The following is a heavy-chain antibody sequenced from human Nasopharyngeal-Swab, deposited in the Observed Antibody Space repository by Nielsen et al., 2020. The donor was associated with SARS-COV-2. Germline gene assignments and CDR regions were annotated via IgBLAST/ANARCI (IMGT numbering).Heavy chain of an antibody. CDR2: ISGSGDST. CDR1: GFTFSNYG. D-gene: IGHD2-15*01. V-gene: IGHV3-23*01. Sequence: GGSLRLSCAAAGFTFSNYGMNWVRQTQGRGLGWVSSISGSGDSTYYADSVKGRFTISRDNSKNTLFLQMNSLRADDTAVYYCASPLNLLHWGQGTLVTVSS. J-gene: IGHJ1*01. CDR3: ASPLNLLH.